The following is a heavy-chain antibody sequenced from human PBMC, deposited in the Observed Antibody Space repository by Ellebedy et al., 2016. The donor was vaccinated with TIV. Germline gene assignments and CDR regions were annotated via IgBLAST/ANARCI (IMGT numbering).Heavy chain of an antibody. J-gene: IGHJ5*02. D-gene: IGHD6-19*01. V-gene: IGHV3-73*01. CDR1: GFTFSGFT. CDR3: TASAGTSSGGFDP. CDR2: IRGKANNYAT. Sequence: PGGSLRLSCAASGFTFSGFTVHWVRQASGGGLEWLGRIRGKANNYATVYAASVKGRFTISRDDSENEAYLQMNSLKTEDTAIYYCTASAGTSSGGFDPWGQGTLVTVSS.